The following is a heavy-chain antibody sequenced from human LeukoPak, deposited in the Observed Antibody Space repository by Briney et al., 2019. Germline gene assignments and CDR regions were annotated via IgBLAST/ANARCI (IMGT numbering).Heavy chain of an antibody. CDR3: ARITYDFWSGYYMPDDP. CDR2: ISIYNGNT. J-gene: IGHJ5*02. D-gene: IGHD3-3*01. V-gene: IGHV1-18*01. CDR1: GYTFTNYG. Sequence: ASVKVSCKASGYTFTNYGISWERQAPGQGLEWMVWISIYNGNTDYAQKLRGRVTMTTDTSTSTAYMELRSLRSDDTAVYYCARITYDFWSGYYMPDDPWGQGTLVTVSS.